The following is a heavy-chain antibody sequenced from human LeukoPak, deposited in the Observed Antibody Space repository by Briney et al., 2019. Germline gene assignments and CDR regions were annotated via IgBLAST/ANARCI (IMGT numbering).Heavy chain of an antibody. CDR1: GFTFDDYA. Sequence: PGRSLRLSCAASGFTFDDYAMHWVRQAPGKGLEWVSGISWNSGSIGYADSVKGRFTISRENAKNALFLQMNSLRAGDTAVYYCTRDRHGMDVWGQGTTVTVSS. J-gene: IGHJ6*02. CDR3: TRDRHGMDV. CDR2: ISWNSGSI. V-gene: IGHV3-9*01.